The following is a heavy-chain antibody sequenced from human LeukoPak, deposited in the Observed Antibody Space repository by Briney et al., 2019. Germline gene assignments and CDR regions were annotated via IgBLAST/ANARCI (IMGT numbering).Heavy chain of an antibody. D-gene: IGHD4-17*01. V-gene: IGHV3-23*01. CDR3: AKAYGDYVGSFDN. CDR1: GFTFSSYA. CDR2: FSGSGGST. J-gene: IGHJ4*02. Sequence: PGGSLRLSCVVSGFTFSSYAMSWVRQSPGKGLEWVSAFSGSGGSTYYADSVKGRFTISRDNSKNTLYLQMNTLTAEDTAVYYCAKAYGDYVGSFDNWGQGTLVTVSS.